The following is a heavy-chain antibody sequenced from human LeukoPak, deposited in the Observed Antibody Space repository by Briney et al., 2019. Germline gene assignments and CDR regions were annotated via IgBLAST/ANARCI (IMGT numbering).Heavy chain of an antibody. CDR3: ARGTLYRGWSYYLDF. D-gene: IGHD6-19*01. V-gene: IGHV4-39*07. J-gene: IGHJ4*02. Sequence: SETLSLTCTVSGASIRSNTYYWGWIHQPPGKGLEWIGSLYYSGYTHYNPSLKSRVTISVDTSINKFSLRLSSVTAADTAMYYCARGTLYRGWSYYLDFWGQGSQVTVSS. CDR1: GASIRSNTYY. CDR2: LYYSGYT.